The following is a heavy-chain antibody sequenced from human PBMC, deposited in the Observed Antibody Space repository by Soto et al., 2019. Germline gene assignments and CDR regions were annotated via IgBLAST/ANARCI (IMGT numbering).Heavy chain of an antibody. Sequence: GWSLRLSCSASGFTFSSYGMHWVRQAPGKGLEWVAVISYDGSNTYYLDSVKGRFTISRDNSKSTLSLQMDSLRPEDTAVYYCAKVSLVGATSEAYDYWGQGTLVTVSS. J-gene: IGHJ4*02. V-gene: IGHV3-30*18. CDR2: ISYDGSNT. CDR1: GFTFSSYG. D-gene: IGHD1-26*01. CDR3: AKVSLVGATSEAYDY.